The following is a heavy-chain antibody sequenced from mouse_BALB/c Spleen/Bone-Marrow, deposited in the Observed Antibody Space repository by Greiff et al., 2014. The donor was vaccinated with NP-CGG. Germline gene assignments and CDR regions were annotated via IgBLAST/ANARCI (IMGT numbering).Heavy chain of an antibody. D-gene: IGHD2-3*01. CDR2: ISSGGST. V-gene: IGHV5-6-5*01. CDR3: AREVDGWYYFDY. CDR1: GFTFSSYA. J-gene: IGHJ2*01. Sequence: DVKLVESGGGLVKPGGSLKLSCAASGFTFSSYAMSWVRQTPEKRLECVASISSGGSTYYPDSVKGRFTISRDNARNILYLQMSSLRSEDTAMYYCAREVDGWYYFDYWGQGTTLTVSS.